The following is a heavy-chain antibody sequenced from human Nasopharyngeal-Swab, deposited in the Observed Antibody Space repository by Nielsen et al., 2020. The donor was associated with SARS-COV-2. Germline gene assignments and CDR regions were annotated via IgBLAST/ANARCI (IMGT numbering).Heavy chain of an antibody. CDR2: IYYSGST. D-gene: IGHD1-26*01. Sequence: WIRQPPGKGLEWIGSIYYSGSTYYNTSIKRRVTRSVDTSKNQFSLKLSSVTAADTAVYYCAGGAGYYHYYMDVWGKGTTVTVSS. J-gene: IGHJ6*03. V-gene: IGHV4-39*01. CDR3: AGGAGYYHYYMDV.